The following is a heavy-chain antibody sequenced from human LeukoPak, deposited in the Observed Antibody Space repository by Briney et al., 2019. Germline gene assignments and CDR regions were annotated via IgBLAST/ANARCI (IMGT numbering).Heavy chain of an antibody. J-gene: IGHJ4*02. V-gene: IGHV3-53*01. Sequence: GGSLRLSCAAPGLTVSSNHMSWVRQAPGKGLEWVSLIKSDGTTEYADSVKGRFTISRDNSKNTLFLQMNSLRVEDTAVYYCARLRRGYWGRGTPVTVSS. CDR1: GLTVSSNH. CDR2: IKSDGTT. CDR3: ARLRRGY.